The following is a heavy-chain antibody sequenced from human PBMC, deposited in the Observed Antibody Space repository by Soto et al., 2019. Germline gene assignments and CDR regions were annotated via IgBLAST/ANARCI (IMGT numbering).Heavy chain of an antibody. CDR3: AKVRVILVARGYFDL. V-gene: IGHV3-23*01. CDR1: GFTFTSYA. D-gene: IGHD3-22*01. Sequence: GGSLRLSCAASGFTFTSYAMSWVRQAPGKGLEWVSAITSSGGSTAYYADSVKGRFTISRDNSNNTVFLQMNSLRAEDTALYYCAKVRVILVARGYFDLWGRGTLVTVSS. CDR2: ITSSGGSTA. J-gene: IGHJ2*01.